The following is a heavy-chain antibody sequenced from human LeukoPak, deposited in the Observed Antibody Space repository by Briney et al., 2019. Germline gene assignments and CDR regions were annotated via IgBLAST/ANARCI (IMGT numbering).Heavy chain of an antibody. CDR2: VDLGGST. J-gene: IGHJ5*02. V-gene: IGHV4-61*02. D-gene: IGHD2-2*01. Sequence: PSQTLSLTCNVSGYSISSGDYYWTWIRQPAGKGLEWIGRVDLGGSTSNKKSLISRVTVSVDPSKNQFSLSLTSVTAADTATYYCAREGAYCSGTDCFATTVDAWGPGALVTVSS. CDR1: GYSISSGDYY. CDR3: AREGAYCSGTDCFATTVDA.